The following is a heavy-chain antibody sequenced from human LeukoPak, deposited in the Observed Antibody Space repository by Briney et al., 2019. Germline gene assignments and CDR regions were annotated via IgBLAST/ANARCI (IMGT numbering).Heavy chain of an antibody. CDR2: IKQDGSEK. J-gene: IGHJ4*02. D-gene: IGHD3-10*01. CDR3: ARGGKLTMLRGVNDY. V-gene: IGHV3-7*01. CDR1: GFIFSSYW. Sequence: GGSLRLSCAASGFIFSSYWMTRVRQAPGKGLEWVANIKQDGSEKYYVDSVKGQFTISRDNAKNSLSLQMNSLRAEDTAVYYCARGGKLTMLRGVNDYWGQGTLVTVSS.